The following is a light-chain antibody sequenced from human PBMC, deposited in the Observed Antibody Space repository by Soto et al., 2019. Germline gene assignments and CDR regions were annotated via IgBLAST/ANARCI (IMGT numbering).Light chain of an antibody. CDR1: QSLVHSDGIAY. CDR2: KVS. Sequence: DVVMTQSPLSLPVTLGQPASISCRSNQSLVHSDGIAYFSWFQQRPGRSPRSVIYKVSNRDSGVPDRFSGSGSGTDLALKISRVEAEDVGVYYCMQGTHWPITXGQGTRLDIK. J-gene: IGKJ5*01. CDR3: MQGTHWPIT. V-gene: IGKV2-30*02.